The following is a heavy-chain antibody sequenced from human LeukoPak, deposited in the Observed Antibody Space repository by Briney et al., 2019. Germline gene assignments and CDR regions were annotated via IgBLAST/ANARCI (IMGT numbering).Heavy chain of an antibody. CDR2: IYYSGST. J-gene: IGHJ4*02. CDR3: ARALGRSALDY. CDR1: GGPISSGDYY. Sequence: SETLSLTCTVSGGPISSGDYYWSWIRQPPGKGLEWIGYIYYSGSTNYNPSLKSRVTISVDTSKNQFSLKLSSVTAADTAVYYCARALGRSALDYWGQGTLVTVSS. V-gene: IGHV4-61*08. D-gene: IGHD1-26*01.